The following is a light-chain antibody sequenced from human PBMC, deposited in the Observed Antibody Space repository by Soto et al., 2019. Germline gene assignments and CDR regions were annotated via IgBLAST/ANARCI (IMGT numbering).Light chain of an antibody. CDR2: KAS. Sequence: DIQLTQSPSTLSASVGDRVTITCRASQSISSWLAWYQQKPGKAPKLLIYKASSLESGVPSRFIGSGSGTEFTLTIRSLQPDDFATFYFQQYNSLWSFGQGTKVVIK. CDR1: QSISSW. J-gene: IGKJ1*01. CDR3: QQYNSLWS. V-gene: IGKV1-5*03.